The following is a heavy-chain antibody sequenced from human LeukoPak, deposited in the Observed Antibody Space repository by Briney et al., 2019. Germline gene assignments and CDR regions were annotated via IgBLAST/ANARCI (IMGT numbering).Heavy chain of an antibody. V-gene: IGHV1-46*01. CDR1: GYSFTRYF. J-gene: IGHJ4*02. Sequence: GASVKVSCKASGYSFTRYFIHWVRQAPGQGLEWMGIIIPSDGSTSYAQKFQGRVTMTRDTSTSTVYMELTILRSEDTAVYYCARGKVVTMVRGVIITYFDYWGQGTLVTVSS. CDR3: ARGKVVTMVRGVIITYFDY. CDR2: IIPSDGST. D-gene: IGHD3-10*01.